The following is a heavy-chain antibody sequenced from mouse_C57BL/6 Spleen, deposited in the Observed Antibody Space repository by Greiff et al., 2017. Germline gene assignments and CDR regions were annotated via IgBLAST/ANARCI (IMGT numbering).Heavy chain of an antibody. V-gene: IGHV1-82*01. CDR3: AIVLYYSNCQ. J-gene: IGHJ3*01. D-gene: IGHD2-5*01. CDR2: IYPGDGDT. Sequence: VKVVESGPELVKPGASVKISCTASGYAFSSSWMNWVKQRPGKGLEWIGRIYPGDGDTNYTGKFKGKATLTADKSSSTAYLQLSSLTSEDTAVYFCAIVLYYSNCQWGQRTLVTVSA. CDR1: GYAFSSSW.